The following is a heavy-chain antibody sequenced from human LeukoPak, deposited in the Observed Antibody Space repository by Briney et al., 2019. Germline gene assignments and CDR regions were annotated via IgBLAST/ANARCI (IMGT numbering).Heavy chain of an antibody. CDR3: ARGNDIVVVAAVRYFHRLRFDY. Sequence: SETLSLTCAVYGGSFSGYYWCWIRQPPGKGLEWIGEINHSGSTNYNPSLKSRVTISVDTSKNQFSLKLSSVTAADTAVYYCARGNDIVVVAAVRYFHRLRFDYWGQETLVTVSS. D-gene: IGHD2-15*01. V-gene: IGHV4-34*01. CDR1: GGSFSGYY. J-gene: IGHJ4*02. CDR2: INHSGST.